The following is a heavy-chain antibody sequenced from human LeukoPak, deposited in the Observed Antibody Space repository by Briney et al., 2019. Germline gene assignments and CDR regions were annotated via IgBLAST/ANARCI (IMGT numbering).Heavy chain of an antibody. Sequence: AETLSLTCTLSVGSISSYYGRWIRQPPGKGRVWIGYIYYSGSTNYNPSRKSRVTISVDTSKNQFSLKLCSVTAADTAVYYCAREKVVAAGVYFDYWGQGTLVTVSS. CDR2: IYYSGST. D-gene: IGHD6-13*01. CDR3: AREKVVAAGVYFDY. CDR1: VGSISSYY. V-gene: IGHV4-59*12. J-gene: IGHJ4*02.